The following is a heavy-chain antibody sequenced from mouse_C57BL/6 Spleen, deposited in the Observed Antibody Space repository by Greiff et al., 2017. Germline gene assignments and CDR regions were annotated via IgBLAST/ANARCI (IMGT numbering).Heavy chain of an antibody. D-gene: IGHD2-5*01. J-gene: IGHJ4*01. CDR2: IYPGSGNT. CDR3: ARSDSKIVYYAMDY. Sequence: QVQLQQSGAELVRPGASVKLSCKASGYTFTDYYINWVKQRPGQGLEWIARIYPGSGNTYYNEKFKGKATLTAEKSSSTAYMQLSSLTSEDSAVYFCARSDSKIVYYAMDYWGQGTSVTVSS. CDR1: GYTFTDYY. V-gene: IGHV1-76*01.